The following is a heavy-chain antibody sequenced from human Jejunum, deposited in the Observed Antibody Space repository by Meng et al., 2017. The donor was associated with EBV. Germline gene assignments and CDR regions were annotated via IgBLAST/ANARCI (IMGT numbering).Heavy chain of an antibody. J-gene: IGHJ4*02. CDR3: ARNWNF. Sequence: PGVVKSSGTLSPPCTFAGGSVSSGTYSWTWFRQPPGKGLEWIGYIYNSGSTNYNPSLKSRVTISLDTSKNQFSLKLSSVTAADTAMYYCARNWNFWGQGTLVTVSS. CDR2: IYNSGST. V-gene: IGHV4-61*01. CDR1: GGSVSSGTYS. D-gene: IGHD1-1*01.